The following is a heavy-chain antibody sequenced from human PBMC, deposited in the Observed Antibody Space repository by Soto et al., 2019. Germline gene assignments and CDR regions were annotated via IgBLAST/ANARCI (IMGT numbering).Heavy chain of an antibody. J-gene: IGHJ4*02. D-gene: IGHD6-13*01. V-gene: IGHV5-51*01. CDR1: GYSFTSYW. CDR2: VYPGDSDT. CDR3: ARRAYSTEDLDY. Sequence: GESLKISCKGSGYSFTSYWIGWVRQMPGKGLEWMGMVYPGDSDTRYSPSFQGQVTISADKSIRTAYLQWSSLKASDTALYYCARRAYSTEDLDYWGQGTPVTVSS.